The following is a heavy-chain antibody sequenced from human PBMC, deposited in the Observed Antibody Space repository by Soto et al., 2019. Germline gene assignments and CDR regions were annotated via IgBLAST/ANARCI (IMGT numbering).Heavy chain of an antibody. Sequence: GGSLRLSCAASGFTFSDYYMNWIRQAPGRGLEWVSYISSSSDYTNYADSVKGRFTISRDNAKNSLYLQMISLRAEDTAVYYCAKAGWDSGSYLHIWGQGTMVTVSS. CDR3: AKAGWDSGSYLHI. CDR2: ISSSSDYT. D-gene: IGHD1-26*01. V-gene: IGHV3-11*05. CDR1: GFTFSDYY. J-gene: IGHJ3*02.